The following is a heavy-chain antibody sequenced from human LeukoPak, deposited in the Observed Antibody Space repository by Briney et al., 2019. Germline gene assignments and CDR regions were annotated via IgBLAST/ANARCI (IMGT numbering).Heavy chain of an antibody. CDR1: GFTFTNNW. J-gene: IGHJ5*02. CDR2: IKQDGRAK. Sequence: GGSLRLSWAAAGFTFTNNWMAWVRPVAGKGIEWVANIKQDGRAKYYVDSVKGRSTISRDNAKNSLFLQMDSLRAEDTAVYYCARADTFLARGWFDPWGQGTLVTVSS. CDR3: ARADTFLARGWFDP. V-gene: IGHV3-7*05. D-gene: IGHD3-3*02.